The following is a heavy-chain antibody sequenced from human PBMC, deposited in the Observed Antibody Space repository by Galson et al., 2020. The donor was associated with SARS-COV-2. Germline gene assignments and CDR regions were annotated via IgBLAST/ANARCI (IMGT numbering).Heavy chain of an antibody. CDR3: ASLYQGGY. J-gene: IGHJ4*02. CDR2: IRNKAYSYTT. D-gene: IGHD2-2*01. Sequence: GGSLRLSCAASAFSFSDHYMDWVRQAPGKGLEWVSRIRNKAYSYTTEYAASVKGRFTISRYDSKNSLYLQMNSLKCDDTAVYYCASLYQGGYWGQGTLVTVSS. CDR1: AFSFSDHY. V-gene: IGHV3-72*01.